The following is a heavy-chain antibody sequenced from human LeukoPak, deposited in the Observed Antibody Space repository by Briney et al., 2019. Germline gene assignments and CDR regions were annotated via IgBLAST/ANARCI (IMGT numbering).Heavy chain of an antibody. D-gene: IGHD3-3*01. CDR3: AREADFWSGYPYGAFDI. Sequence: SETLSLTCTVPGGSISSYYWSWIRQPPGKGLEWIGYIYYSGSTNYNPSLKSRVTISVDTSKNQFSLKLSSVTAADTAVYYCAREADFWSGYPYGAFDIWGQGTMVTVSS. CDR2: IYYSGST. CDR1: GGSISSYY. V-gene: IGHV4-59*01. J-gene: IGHJ3*02.